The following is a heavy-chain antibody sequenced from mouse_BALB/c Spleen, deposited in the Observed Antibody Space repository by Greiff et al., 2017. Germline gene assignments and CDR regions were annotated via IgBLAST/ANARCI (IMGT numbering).Heavy chain of an antibody. J-gene: IGHJ4*01. D-gene: IGHD1-1*01. Sequence: QVQLQQPGSELVRPGASVKLSCKASGYTFTSYWMHWVKQRPGQGLEWIGEINPSNGRTNYNEKFKSKATLTVDKSSSTAYMQLSSLTSEDSAVYYCARALLPPTYYAMDYWGQGTSVTVSS. CDR1: GYTFTSYW. V-gene: IGHV1S81*02. CDR3: ARALLPPTYYAMDY. CDR2: INPSNGRT.